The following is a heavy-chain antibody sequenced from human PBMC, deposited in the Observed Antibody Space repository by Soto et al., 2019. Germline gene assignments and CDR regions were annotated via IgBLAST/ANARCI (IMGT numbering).Heavy chain of an antibody. D-gene: IGHD1-26*01. V-gene: IGHV3-23*01. Sequence: GGSLRLSCAASGFSFNNYGMIWVREAPGKGLEWVSSISDSGGTAYYAESVKGRFTISRDNFKNTLYLQMNSLRAEDTAVYSCAKVLLAQQDYFDYWGQGILVTVSS. CDR2: ISDSGGTA. CDR1: GFSFNNYG. J-gene: IGHJ4*02. CDR3: AKVLLAQQDYFDY.